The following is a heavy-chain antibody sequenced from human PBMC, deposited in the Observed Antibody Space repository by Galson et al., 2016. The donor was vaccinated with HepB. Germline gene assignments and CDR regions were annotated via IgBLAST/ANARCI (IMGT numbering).Heavy chain of an antibody. V-gene: IGHV1-46*01. CDR2: INPSGRST. CDR1: GYTFSNYY. D-gene: IGHD2-15*01. J-gene: IGHJ3*01. Sequence: SVKVSCKASGYTFSNYYMHWVRQAPGQGLEWMGIINPSGRSTNYAQNFQGRLTLTRDTSTSTVYLELTSLRSEDTAVYYCARTERINDAFDFWGQGTMVTVSS. CDR3: ARTERINDAFDF.